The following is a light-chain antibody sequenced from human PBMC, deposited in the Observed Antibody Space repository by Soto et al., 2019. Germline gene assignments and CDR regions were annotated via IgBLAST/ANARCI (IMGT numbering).Light chain of an antibody. V-gene: IGKV3-15*01. Sequence: EIVMTQSPATLSVSPGERATRSCRASQSVNSDLAWYRQKPGQAPRLLISDASTRATGVLARFSGSGSGTEFTLTISSLQSEDSGIYYCQQYNFWPPLTFGGGTKVEIK. CDR1: QSVNSD. CDR2: DAS. J-gene: IGKJ4*01. CDR3: QQYNFWPPLT.